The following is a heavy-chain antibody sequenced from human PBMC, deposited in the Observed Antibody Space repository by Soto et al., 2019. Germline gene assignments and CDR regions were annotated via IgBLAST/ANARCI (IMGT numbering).Heavy chain of an antibody. D-gene: IGHD3-10*01. V-gene: IGHV1-46*03. Sequence: GASVKVSWKASGYTFTNYYIHWVRQAPGQGLEWMGVINPTGGRASYAPKFQGRVTLTRDTSTSTAYMELSSLRSDDTAVYFCSRLTTMVREINHDPFAFWGQGTLVTVSS. CDR2: INPTGGRA. J-gene: IGHJ4*03. CDR3: SRLTTMVREINHDPFAF. CDR1: GYTFTNYY.